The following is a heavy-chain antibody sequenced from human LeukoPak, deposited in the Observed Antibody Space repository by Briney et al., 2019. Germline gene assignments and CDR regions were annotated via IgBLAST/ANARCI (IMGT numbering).Heavy chain of an antibody. Sequence: SETLSLTCPVSGGSISSYYWSWIRQPPGKGLEWIGYIYYSGSTNYNPSLKSRVTISVDTSKNQSSLKLSSVTAADTAVYYCAKTRAPYGIDVWGQGTTVTVSS. CDR2: IYYSGST. V-gene: IGHV4-59*08. J-gene: IGHJ6*02. CDR1: GGSISSYY. CDR3: AKTRAPYGIDV.